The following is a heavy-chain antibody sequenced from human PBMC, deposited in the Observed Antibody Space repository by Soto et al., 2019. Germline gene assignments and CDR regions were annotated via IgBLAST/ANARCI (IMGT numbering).Heavy chain of an antibody. CDR3: ARERSSGSYPYPDY. D-gene: IGHD3-10*01. CDR1: GYTFTSYD. J-gene: IGHJ4*02. CDR2: MNPNSGNT. Sequence: QVQLVQSGAEVKKPGASVKVSCKASGYTFTSYDINWVRQATGQGLEWMGWMNPNSGNTGYAQKFQGRVTXXRXTXKSTAYMELSSLRSEDTAVYYCARERSSGSYPYPDYWGQGTLVTVSS. V-gene: IGHV1-8*01.